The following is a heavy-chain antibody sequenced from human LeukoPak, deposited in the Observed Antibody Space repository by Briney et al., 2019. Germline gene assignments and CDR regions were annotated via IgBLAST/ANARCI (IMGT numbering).Heavy chain of an antibody. CDR1: GASISSSSSFF. Sequence: PSETLSLTCTVSGASISSSSSFFWAWIRQPPGKGLEWIGTMSNSGSTYYNPSLKSRVTISGATSKNQFSLKLSSVTAADTAVFYCARRSQTTAGRGIDYWGQGTLVTVSS. D-gene: IGHD6-13*01. CDR3: ARRSQTTAGRGIDY. V-gene: IGHV4-39*01. J-gene: IGHJ4*02. CDR2: MSNSGST.